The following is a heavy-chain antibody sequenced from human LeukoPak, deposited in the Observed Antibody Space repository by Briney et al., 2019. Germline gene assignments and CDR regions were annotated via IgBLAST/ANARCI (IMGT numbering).Heavy chain of an antibody. V-gene: IGHV3-30*02. D-gene: IGHD2-8*01. Sequence: GGSLRHSCAPSGFTFSSYGMHWVRQAPGKGLEWVAFIRYDGSNKYYADSVKGRFTISRDNSKNTLYLQMNSLRAEDTAVYYCVKEDIVLMVYAIRWFDYWGQGTLVTVS. CDR2: IRYDGSNK. CDR1: GFTFSSYG. J-gene: IGHJ4*02. CDR3: VKEDIVLMVYAIRWFDY.